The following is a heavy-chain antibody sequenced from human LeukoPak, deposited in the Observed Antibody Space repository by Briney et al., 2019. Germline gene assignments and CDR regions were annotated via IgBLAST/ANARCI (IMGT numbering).Heavy chain of an antibody. CDR2: ISSSSSYI. D-gene: IGHD3-10*01. CDR3: ARDLGLDYYGSGSYYNGGAFDI. Sequence: PGGSLRLSCAASGLTFSSYAMSWVRQAPGKGLEWVSSISSSSSYIYYADSVKGRFTISRDNAKNSLYLQMNSLRAEDTAVYYCARDLGLDYYGSGSYYNGGAFDIWGQGTMVTVSS. V-gene: IGHV3-21*01. J-gene: IGHJ3*02. CDR1: GLTFSSYA.